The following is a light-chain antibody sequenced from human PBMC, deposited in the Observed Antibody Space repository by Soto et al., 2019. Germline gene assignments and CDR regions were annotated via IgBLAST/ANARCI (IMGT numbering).Light chain of an antibody. CDR2: TAS. CDR3: QQYNTYRT. CDR1: QSVSSW. V-gene: IGKV1-5*03. J-gene: IGKJ1*01. Sequence: DIQMTQSPSTLSASVGDRVTITCRASQSVSSWLAWYQQKPGKAPTLLIHTASTLQRGVPSRFRGSGSGTDFTLIISSLQPDDFATYFCQQYNTYRTFGQGTKVEIK.